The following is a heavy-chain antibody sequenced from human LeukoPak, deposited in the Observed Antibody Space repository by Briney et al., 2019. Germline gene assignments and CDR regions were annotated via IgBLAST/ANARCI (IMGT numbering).Heavy chain of an antibody. CDR1: GGSISSSTYY. V-gene: IGHV4-39*01. D-gene: IGHD6-13*01. J-gene: IGHJ5*02. CDR2: IYNSGST. Sequence: PSETLSLTCSVSGGSISSSTYYWGWIRQPPGKGLEWIGNIYNSGSTYYNPSLKSRVTISVDTSKNQFSLKLSSVNAADTAVYYCARQAYSSNLGWFDPWGQGTLVTVSS. CDR3: ARQAYSSNLGWFDP.